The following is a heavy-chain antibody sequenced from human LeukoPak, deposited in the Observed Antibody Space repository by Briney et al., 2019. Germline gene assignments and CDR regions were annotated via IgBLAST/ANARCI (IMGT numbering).Heavy chain of an antibody. CDR1: GCSFSNYG. CDR3: ARSNNGGWGYCDY. J-gene: IGHJ4*02. D-gene: IGHD3-16*01. CDR2: IWYDGSNK. Sequence: GRSLRLSCAASGCSFSNYGMHWVRQAPGKGLEWVAVIWYDGSNKYYADSVKGRFTISRDNSKNTLYVQMSSLRAEDTAVYYCARSNNGGWGYCDYWGQGSLVTVSS. V-gene: IGHV3-33*01.